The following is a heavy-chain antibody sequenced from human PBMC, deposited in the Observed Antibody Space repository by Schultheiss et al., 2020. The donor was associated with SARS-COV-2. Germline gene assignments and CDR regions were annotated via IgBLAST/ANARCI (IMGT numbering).Heavy chain of an antibody. J-gene: IGHJ5*02. D-gene: IGHD2-2*01. CDR2: INPNSGGT. Sequence: GESLKISCKASGYTFTGYYMHWVRQAPGQGLEWMGRINPNSGGTNYAQKFQGRVTMTRDTSISTAYMELSRLRSDDTAVYYCARDWVKQYHNWFDPWGQGTLVTVSS. CDR1: GYTFTGYY. V-gene: IGHV1-2*06. CDR3: ARDWVKQYHNWFDP.